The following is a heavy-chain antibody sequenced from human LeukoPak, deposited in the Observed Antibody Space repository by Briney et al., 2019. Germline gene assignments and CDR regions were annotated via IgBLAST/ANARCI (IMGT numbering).Heavy chain of an antibody. J-gene: IGHJ4*02. CDR2: IKQDGSEK. V-gene: IGHV3-7*01. CDR3: ARVLGNMYYDILTGYRNPTTNFDY. Sequence: PGGSLRLSCAASGFTVSSNYMSWVRQAPGKGLEWVANIKQDGSEKYYVDSVKGRFTISRDNAKNSLYLQMNSLRAEDTAVYYCARVLGNMYYDILTGYRNPTTNFDYWGQGTLVTVSS. CDR1: GFTVSSNY. D-gene: IGHD3-9*01.